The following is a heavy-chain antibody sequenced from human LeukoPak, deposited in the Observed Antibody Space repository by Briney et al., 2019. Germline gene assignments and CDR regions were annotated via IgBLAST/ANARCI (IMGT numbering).Heavy chain of an antibody. CDR1: GFTFSSYG. Sequence: GGSLRLSCAASGFTFSSYGMHWVRQAPGKGLEWVAFTQYDGIDKYYAGSVKGRFAISRDNSKDTLYLQMNSLRAEDTAVYYCAKAGLGGSSTSLDYWGQGTLVTVSS. CDR3: AKAGLGGSSTSLDY. V-gene: IGHV3-30*02. J-gene: IGHJ4*02. D-gene: IGHD2-2*01. CDR2: TQYDGIDK.